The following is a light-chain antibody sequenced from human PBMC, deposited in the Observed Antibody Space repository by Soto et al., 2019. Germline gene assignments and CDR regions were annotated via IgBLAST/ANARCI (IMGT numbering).Light chain of an antibody. Sequence: DIHMNHSPSALSASVGERVTITSRASQSISSWLAWYQQKPGKAPKLLIYDASSLESGVPSRFSGSGSGTEFTLTISSLQTDDFATYYCQQYDSYSWTFGQGTKVDIK. CDR3: QQYDSYSWT. V-gene: IGKV1-5*01. J-gene: IGKJ1*01. CDR1: QSISSW. CDR2: DAS.